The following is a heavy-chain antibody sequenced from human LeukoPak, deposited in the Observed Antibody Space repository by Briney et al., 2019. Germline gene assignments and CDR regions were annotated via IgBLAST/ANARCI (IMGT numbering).Heavy chain of an antibody. D-gene: IGHD2-15*01. CDR1: GFSLTNSNW. Sequence: PSETLSLTCAASGFSLTNSNWWSWVREPPGKGLEWIGEIYHDGSANYSPSLKSRVTISVDKSKNQFSLNLNSVTAADTAVYYCARANLLRGFTSGLYYYFYIDVWGKGTTVAVSS. CDR2: IYHDGSA. V-gene: IGHV4-4*02. CDR3: ARANLLRGFTSGLYYYFYIDV. J-gene: IGHJ6*03.